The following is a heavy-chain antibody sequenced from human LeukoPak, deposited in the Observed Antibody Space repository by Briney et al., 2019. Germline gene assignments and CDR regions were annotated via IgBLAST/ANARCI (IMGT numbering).Heavy chain of an antibody. J-gene: IGHJ4*02. Sequence: PSETLSLTCAVYGGSFSGYYWSWIRQPPGKGLEWIGEINHSGSTNYNPSLKSRVTISVDTSKNQFSLKLSSVTAADTAVYYCARESIAARRGFDYWGQGTLVTVS. V-gene: IGHV4-34*01. D-gene: IGHD6-6*01. CDR1: GGSFSGYY. CDR2: INHSGST. CDR3: ARESIAARRGFDY.